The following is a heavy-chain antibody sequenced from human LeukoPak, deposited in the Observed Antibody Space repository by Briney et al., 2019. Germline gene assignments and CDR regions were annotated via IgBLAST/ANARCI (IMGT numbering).Heavy chain of an antibody. Sequence: GGSLRLSCAASGFTFSSYEMNWVRQAPGKGLEWVAVISYDGSNKYYADSVKGRFTISRDNSKNTLYLQTNSLRAEDTAVYYCARDRYGDYGDFDYWGQGTLVTVSS. CDR3: ARDRYGDYGDFDY. V-gene: IGHV3-30*04. CDR2: ISYDGSNK. CDR1: GFTFSSYE. J-gene: IGHJ4*02. D-gene: IGHD4-17*01.